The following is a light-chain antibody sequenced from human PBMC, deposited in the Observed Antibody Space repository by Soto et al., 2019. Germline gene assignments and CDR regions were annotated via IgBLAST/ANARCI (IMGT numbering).Light chain of an antibody. Sequence: DIQMTQSPTSLSASVGDRVTITCRASQGIRNFVAWYQQKPGKAPKLLIYAASTLQSGVPSRVSGSGSGTAVTLTINSLQPEDVATYYCQKYSSVPVFGPGTKVEIK. J-gene: IGKJ3*01. CDR3: QKYSSVPV. CDR1: QGIRNF. V-gene: IGKV1-27*01. CDR2: AAS.